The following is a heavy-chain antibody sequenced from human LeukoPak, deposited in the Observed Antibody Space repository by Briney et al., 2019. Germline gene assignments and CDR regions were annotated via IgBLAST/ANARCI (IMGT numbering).Heavy chain of an antibody. CDR3: AKTQPTYDYVWGSYLPYYFDY. D-gene: IGHD3-16*02. Sequence: GGSLRLSCAASGFTFSSYAMSWVRQAPGKGLEWVSAISGSGGSTYYADSVKGRFTIPRDNSKNTLYLQMNSLRAEDTAVYYCAKTQPTYDYVWGSYLPYYFDYWGQGTLVTVSS. CDR2: ISGSGGST. J-gene: IGHJ4*02. V-gene: IGHV3-23*01. CDR1: GFTFSSYA.